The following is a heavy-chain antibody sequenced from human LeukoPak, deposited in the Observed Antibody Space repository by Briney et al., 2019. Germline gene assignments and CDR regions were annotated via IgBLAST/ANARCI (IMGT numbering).Heavy chain of an antibody. CDR2: FDPEDGET. V-gene: IGHV1-24*01. CDR1: GYTLTELS. J-gene: IGHJ6*02. Sequence: ASVKVSCKVSGYTLTELSMHWVRQAPGKGLEWMGGFDPEDGETIYAQKFQGRVTMTEDTSTDTAYMELSSLRSEDTAVYYCARDTGGYCSGGSCSLYYGMDVWGQGTTVTVSS. CDR3: ARDTGGYCSGGSCSLYYGMDV. D-gene: IGHD2-15*01.